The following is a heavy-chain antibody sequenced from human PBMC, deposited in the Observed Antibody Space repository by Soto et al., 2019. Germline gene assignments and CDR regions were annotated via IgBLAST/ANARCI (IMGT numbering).Heavy chain of an antibody. J-gene: IGHJ3*01. Sequence: EVQLVESGGGLVMPGGSLRLSCAASGFTFSAYHMNWVRQAPGKGVEWVSSINPSSSHIYYADSVRGRFTISRDDSKNSVSLQMNSLRTEDAALYYCARGYCGGGGCYLRRDAFDVWGQGTMVTVSS. CDR1: GFTFSAYH. D-gene: IGHD2-15*01. CDR2: INPSSSHI. V-gene: IGHV3-21*04. CDR3: ARGYCGGGGCYLRRDAFDV.